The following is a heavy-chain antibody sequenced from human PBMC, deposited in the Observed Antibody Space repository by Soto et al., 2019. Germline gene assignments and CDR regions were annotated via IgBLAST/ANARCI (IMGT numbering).Heavy chain of an antibody. D-gene: IGHD4-17*01. CDR1: GFSLRGYS. Sequence: DVQLVESGGGLVQPGGSLRLSCAASGFSLRGYSMSWVRQAPGKGLEGISYISVSKSIHAESVKGRFTISRNNAKNSVFLQMSSLGEDDTAVYYCARGFGYGDYCGYWGQGTLVSVSS. CDR2: ISVSKSI. V-gene: IGHV3-48*02. J-gene: IGHJ4*02. CDR3: ARGFGYGDYCGY.